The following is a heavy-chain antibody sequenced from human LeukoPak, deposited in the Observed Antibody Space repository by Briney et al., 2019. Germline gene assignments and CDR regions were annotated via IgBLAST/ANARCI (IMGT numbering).Heavy chain of an antibody. V-gene: IGHV3-48*03. CDR2: ISSSGSTI. J-gene: IGHJ4*02. Sequence: GGSLRLSCAASGFTFSSYEMNWVRQAPGKGLEWVSYISSSGSTIYYADSVKGRFTISRDNAKNSLYLQMNSLRAEDTAVYYCARSEYCGGDCYSPGWGQGTLVTVSS. CDR1: GFTFSSYE. CDR3: ARSEYCGGDCYSPG. D-gene: IGHD2-21*02.